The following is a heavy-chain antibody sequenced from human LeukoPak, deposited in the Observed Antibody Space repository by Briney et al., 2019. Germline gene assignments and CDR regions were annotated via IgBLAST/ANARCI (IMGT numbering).Heavy chain of an antibody. D-gene: IGHD3-10*01. V-gene: IGHV4-30-4*07. CDR3: ASNMVRGVPYFDY. CDR2: IYYSGST. J-gene: IGHJ4*02. CDR1: GGSISSGGYS. Sequence: SETLSLTCAVSGGSISSGGYSWSWIRQPPGKGLEWIGYIYYSGSTYYNPSLKSRVTISVDTSKNQFSLKLSSVTAADTAVYYCASNMVRGVPYFDYWGQGTLVTVSS.